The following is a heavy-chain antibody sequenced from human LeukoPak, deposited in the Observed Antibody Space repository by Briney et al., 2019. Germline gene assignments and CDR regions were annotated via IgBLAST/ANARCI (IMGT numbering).Heavy chain of an antibody. Sequence: GGSLRLSCAASGFTFSSYGMHWVRQAPGKGLEWVAVIWYDGSNNYYADSVKGRFTISRDNSKNTLYMQMNSLRAEDTAVYYCARWYYDFWSGYSRDAFDIWGQGTMVTVSS. CDR3: ARWYYDFWSGYSRDAFDI. D-gene: IGHD3-3*01. J-gene: IGHJ3*02. CDR1: GFTFSSYG. V-gene: IGHV3-33*01. CDR2: IWYDGSNN.